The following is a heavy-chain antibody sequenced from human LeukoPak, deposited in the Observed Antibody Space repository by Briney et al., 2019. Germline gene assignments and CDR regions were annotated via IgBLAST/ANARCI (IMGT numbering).Heavy chain of an antibody. CDR1: GFTFTDHY. D-gene: IGHD2/OR15-2a*01. V-gene: IGHV1-2*02. CDR3: VREGEGPLSKDFDY. J-gene: IGHJ4*02. Sequence: ASVKVSCKSSGFTFTDHYIHWVRQGPGQELEWMGYIGPHSTFTSSPQGFQGRVTMTRDASMSTAYMELTRLTSDDTAVYYCVREGEGPLSKDFDYWGQGTLVTVSS. CDR2: IGPHSTFT.